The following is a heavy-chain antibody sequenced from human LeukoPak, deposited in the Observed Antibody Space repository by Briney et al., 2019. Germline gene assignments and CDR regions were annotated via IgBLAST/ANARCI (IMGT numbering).Heavy chain of an antibody. Sequence: SETLSLTCTVSGGSICSSSYYWGWIRQPPGKGLEWIGEIMHSGSTNYNPSLKSRVTISVDTSKNQFSLKLSSVTASNTAVYYCARGPILRFLGARGPFDYWGQGTLVTVSS. J-gene: IGHJ4*02. CDR2: IMHSGST. CDR1: GGSICSSSYY. CDR3: ARGPILRFLGARGPFDY. D-gene: IGHD3-3*01. V-gene: IGHV4-39*07.